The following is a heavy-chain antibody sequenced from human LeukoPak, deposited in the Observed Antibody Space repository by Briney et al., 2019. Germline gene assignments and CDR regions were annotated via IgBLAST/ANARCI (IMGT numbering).Heavy chain of an antibody. CDR3: ARDFGGSSSGYFDY. D-gene: IGHD6-6*01. V-gene: IGHV1-69*05. CDR2: IIPIFGTA. Sequence: ASVKVSCKASGGTFSSYAISWVRQAPGQGLEWMGGIIPIFGTANYAQKFQGRVTITTDESTSTAYMELSSLRSEDTAVYYCARDFGGSSSGYFDYWGQGTLVTVSS. J-gene: IGHJ4*02. CDR1: GGTFSSYA.